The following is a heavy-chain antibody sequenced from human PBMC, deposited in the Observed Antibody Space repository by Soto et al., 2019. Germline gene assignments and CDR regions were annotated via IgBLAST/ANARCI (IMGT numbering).Heavy chain of an antibody. V-gene: IGHV3-30-3*01. D-gene: IGHD6-13*01. J-gene: IGHJ4*02. CDR1: GFTFSSYA. CDR2: ISYDGSNK. CDR3: ARPSSWDPQLIDY. Sequence: GGSLRLSCAASGFTFSSYAMHWVRQAPGKGLEWVAVISYDGSNKYYADSVKGRFTISRDNSKNTLYLQMNSLRAEDTAVYYCARPSSWDPQLIDYWGQGTLVTVSS.